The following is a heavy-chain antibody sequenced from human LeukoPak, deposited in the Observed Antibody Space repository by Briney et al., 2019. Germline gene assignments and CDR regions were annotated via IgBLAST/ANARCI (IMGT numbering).Heavy chain of an antibody. Sequence: PGRSLRLSCAASGFTFSGYGMHWVRQAPGKGLEWVTGIAFDGSRKHYADSVKGRFTISRDNAKNSLYLQMNSLRVEDTAVYYCTRVGSSGSVDYWGQGTLVTVSS. CDR1: GFTFSGYG. CDR2: IAFDGSRK. V-gene: IGHV3-30*03. J-gene: IGHJ4*02. D-gene: IGHD1-1*01. CDR3: TRVGSSGSVDY.